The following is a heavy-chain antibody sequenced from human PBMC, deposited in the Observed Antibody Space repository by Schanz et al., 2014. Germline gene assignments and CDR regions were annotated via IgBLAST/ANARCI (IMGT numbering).Heavy chain of an antibody. D-gene: IGHD3-10*01. CDR3: ARGGFGEVSYFDY. Sequence: EVQLLESGGGLVQPGGSLRLSCASSGFSFTTYAMSWVRQAPGKGLEWVSSISSGGGSTYYADSVKGRFTISRDNSKNTLYLQMKSLRAEDTAVYYCARGGFGEVSYFDYWGQGTLVTVSS. V-gene: IGHV3-23*01. CDR1: GFSFTTYA. CDR2: ISSGGGST. J-gene: IGHJ4*02.